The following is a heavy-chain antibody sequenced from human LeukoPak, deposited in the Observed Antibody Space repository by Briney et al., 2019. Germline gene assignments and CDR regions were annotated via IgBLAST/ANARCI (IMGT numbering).Heavy chain of an antibody. J-gene: IGHJ5*02. Sequence: ASVKVSCKASGYTFTDYYMHWVRQAPGQGLEWMGWINPNSGGTNYAQKFQGRVTMTRDTSISTAYMELSRLRSDDTAVYYCARRGPRIAAAGTGWFDPWGQGTLVTVSS. CDR1: GYTFTDYY. V-gene: IGHV1-2*02. CDR2: INPNSGGT. CDR3: ARRGPRIAAAGTGWFDP. D-gene: IGHD6-13*01.